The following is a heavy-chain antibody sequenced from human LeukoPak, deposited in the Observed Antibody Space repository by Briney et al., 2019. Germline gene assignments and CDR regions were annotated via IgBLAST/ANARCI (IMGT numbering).Heavy chain of an antibody. D-gene: IGHD3-10*01. V-gene: IGHV3-33*01. CDR2: IWYDGSNK. CDR3: AREGTYYYGSGSSVSAVVPYYFDY. J-gene: IGHJ4*02. CDR1: GFTFSSYG. Sequence: PGGSLRLSCAASGFTFSSYGMHWVRQAPGKGLEWVAVIWYDGSNKYYADSVKGRFTISRDNSKNTLYLQMNSLRAEDTAVYYCAREGTYYYGSGSSVSAVVPYYFDYWGQGTLVTVSS.